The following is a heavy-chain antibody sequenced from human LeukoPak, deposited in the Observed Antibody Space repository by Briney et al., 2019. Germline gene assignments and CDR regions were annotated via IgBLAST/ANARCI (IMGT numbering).Heavy chain of an antibody. V-gene: IGHV3-30*01. Sequence: GSLRLSCAASGFTFSSYAMHWVRPAPGKGLEWVAVISYDGSNKYYADSVKGRFTISRDNSKNTLYLQMNSLRAEDTAVYYCARAQYCSSTSCYKGFDYWGQGTLATVSS. J-gene: IGHJ4*02. CDR2: ISYDGSNK. D-gene: IGHD2-2*02. CDR3: ARAQYCSSTSCYKGFDY. CDR1: GFTFSSYA.